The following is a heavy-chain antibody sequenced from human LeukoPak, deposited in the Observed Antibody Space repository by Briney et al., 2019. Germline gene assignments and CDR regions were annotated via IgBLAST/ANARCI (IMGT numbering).Heavy chain of an antibody. CDR1: GFTFSNYW. CDR2: INSDGSST. Sequence: SGGSLRLLCAASGFTFSNYWIHWVRQAPGKGLVWVSRINSDGSSTSYADSVKGRFTISRDNAKNTLYLQMNSLRAEDTAVYYCARDGYCSSTSCYYLDYRGQGTLGTVSA. V-gene: IGHV3-74*01. CDR3: ARDGYCSSTSCYYLDY. J-gene: IGHJ4*02. D-gene: IGHD2-2*01.